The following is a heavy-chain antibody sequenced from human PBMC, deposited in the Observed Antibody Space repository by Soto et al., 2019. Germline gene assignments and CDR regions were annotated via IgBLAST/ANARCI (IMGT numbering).Heavy chain of an antibody. D-gene: IGHD3-3*02. Sequence: GGSLRLSCAASGFPFDTKAMSWVRQAPGKGLEWVSAVTGPGSRTYYADSVKGRFTISRDNSKNTLSLQMSSLRADDTAVYYCAKWPVSFLDYYYGMDVWGQGTTVTVSS. V-gene: IGHV3-23*01. CDR3: AKWPVSFLDYYYGMDV. CDR1: GFPFDTKA. J-gene: IGHJ6*02. CDR2: VTGPGSRT.